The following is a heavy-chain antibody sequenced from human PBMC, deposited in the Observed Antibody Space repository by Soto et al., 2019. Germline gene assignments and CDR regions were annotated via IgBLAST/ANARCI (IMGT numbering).Heavy chain of an antibody. CDR3: ARHGFQWGYY. CDR1: GGSFSGYY. D-gene: IGHD7-27*01. CDR2: INHSGST. J-gene: IGHJ4*02. Sequence: QVQLQQWGAGLLKPSETLSLTCAVYGGSFSGYYWSWIRQPPGKGLEWIGEINHSGSTNYNPSLTSRVTISVDTSKNQFSLKLSSVTAADTAVYYCARHGFQWGYYWGQGTLVTVSS. V-gene: IGHV4-34*01.